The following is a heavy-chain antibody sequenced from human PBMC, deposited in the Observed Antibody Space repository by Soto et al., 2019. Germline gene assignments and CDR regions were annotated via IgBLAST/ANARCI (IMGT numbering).Heavy chain of an antibody. CDR1: GFSLTTRPVG. J-gene: IGHJ4*02. CDR2: IYWDDDK. CDR3: AHRLLYNGAWNEGIFDY. D-gene: IGHD1-1*01. Sequence: SGPTLVNPTQTLTLTCTFSGFSLTTRPVGVGWIRQPPGQALEWVALIYWDDDKRYNPSLKTRVTITKDTSKNQVVLTMTNMDPVDTATYYCAHRLLYNGAWNEGIFDYWGQGSLVTGSS. V-gene: IGHV2-5*02.